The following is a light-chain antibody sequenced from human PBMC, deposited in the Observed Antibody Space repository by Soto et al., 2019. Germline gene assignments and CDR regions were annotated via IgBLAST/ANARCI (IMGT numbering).Light chain of an antibody. V-gene: IGKV3-11*01. Sequence: EIVLTQSPATLSLSPGERATLSCRASPSVSSDLAWYQQKPGQAPRLLIYDASNRATGIPARFSGSGSGTDFPLTISSLEPEDFAVYYCQQHSNWPWTFGQGTKVEIK. CDR1: PSVSSD. CDR3: QQHSNWPWT. CDR2: DAS. J-gene: IGKJ1*01.